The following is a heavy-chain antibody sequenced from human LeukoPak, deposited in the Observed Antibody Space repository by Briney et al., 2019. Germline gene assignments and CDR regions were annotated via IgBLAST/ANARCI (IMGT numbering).Heavy chain of an antibody. J-gene: IGHJ4*02. CDR3: TRDSGLTGHDLLDY. Sequence: PGGSLRLSCAASGFPFSTYWITWVRQAPGNGLEWVANIKNDGSEKYYVDSVKGRFTISRDSAENSLFLQMNSLRVEDTAIYYCTRDSGLTGHDLLDYWGQGTLVTVSS. V-gene: IGHV3-7*01. D-gene: IGHD5-12*01. CDR1: GFPFSTYW. CDR2: IKNDGSEK.